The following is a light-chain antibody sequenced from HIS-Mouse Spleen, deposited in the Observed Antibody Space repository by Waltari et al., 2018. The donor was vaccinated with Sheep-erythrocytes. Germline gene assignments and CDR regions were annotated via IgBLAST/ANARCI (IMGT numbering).Light chain of an antibody. Sequence: QPALTQPPSASGSPGQSVTIPCTGTSSDVGGYNYVSWYQQHPSKAPKLMSYEVSKRPSGVPDRFSGAKSGNPASLTVSGLQAEDEADYYCSSYAGSNNWVFGGGTKL. CDR1: SSDVGGYNY. J-gene: IGLJ3*02. CDR2: EVS. V-gene: IGLV2-8*01. CDR3: SSYAGSNNWV.